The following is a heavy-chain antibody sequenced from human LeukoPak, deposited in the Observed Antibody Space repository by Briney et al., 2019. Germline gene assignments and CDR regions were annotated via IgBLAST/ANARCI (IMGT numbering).Heavy chain of an antibody. Sequence: GGSLRLSCAASGFTFSSHCIHWVRQAPGKGLEWVANIKQDGNEKYYVDSVKGRFTISRDNAKNSLYLQMNSLRAEDTAVYYCARDRPVGSGWYPNWFDLWGQGTLVTVSS. CDR3: ARDRPVGSGWYPNWFDL. D-gene: IGHD6-19*01. CDR2: IKQDGNEK. J-gene: IGHJ5*02. V-gene: IGHV3-7*01. CDR1: GFTFSSHC.